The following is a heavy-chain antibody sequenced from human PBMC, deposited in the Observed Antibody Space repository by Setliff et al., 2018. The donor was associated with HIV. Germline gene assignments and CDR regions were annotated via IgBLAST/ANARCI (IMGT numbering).Heavy chain of an antibody. CDR2: VHPGNSGT. J-gene: IGHJ6*02. CDR3: ATLQPDSVDV. CDR1: GYSFTNFW. Sequence: PGESLKISCKASGYSFTNFWIGWVRQMPGEGLEWMGIVHPGNSGTRYSLPFEGQVTISADRSITTAFLQWSSLKASDTAIYYCATLQPDSVDVWGQGTTVTVSS. V-gene: IGHV5-51*01.